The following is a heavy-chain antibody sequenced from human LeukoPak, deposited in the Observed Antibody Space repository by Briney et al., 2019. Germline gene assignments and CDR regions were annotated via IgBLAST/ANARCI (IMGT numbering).Heavy chain of an antibody. J-gene: IGHJ3*01. CDR2: VSNSGSSI. D-gene: IGHD6-13*01. CDR3: ARDGAYSASNF. CDR1: GFTFSDEY. Sequence: GGSLRLSCAASGFTFSDEYMSWIRQASGKGLEWISCVSNSGSSIYYADSVKGRFSISRDNVKHSLYLQMNSLRVEDTAVYYCARDGAYSASNFWGQGTMVAVSS. V-gene: IGHV3-11*01.